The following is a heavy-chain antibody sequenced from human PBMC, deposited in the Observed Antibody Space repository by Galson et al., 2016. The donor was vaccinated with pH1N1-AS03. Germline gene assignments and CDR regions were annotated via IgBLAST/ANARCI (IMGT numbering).Heavy chain of an antibody. D-gene: IGHD6-19*01. CDR3: ARDMLRPVGGTIVDY. V-gene: IGHV3-7*01. Sequence: SLRPSCAASGFTFTNYWMSWVRQAPGKGPEWVANINQDGAKHYYVDSVRGRFTISRDNAKNSLYLQMNSLRVEDTAVYYCARDMLRPVGGTIVDYWGQGTLVTVSS. J-gene: IGHJ4*02. CDR2: INQDGAKH. CDR1: GFTFTNYW.